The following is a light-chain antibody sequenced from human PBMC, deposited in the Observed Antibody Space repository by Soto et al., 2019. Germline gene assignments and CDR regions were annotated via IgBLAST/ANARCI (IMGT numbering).Light chain of an antibody. CDR1: QSVSIY. V-gene: IGKV3-11*01. J-gene: IGKJ5*01. CDR2: DAS. CDR3: QQRSNWPT. Sequence: EIVLTQSPATLSLSPGERATLSCRASQSVSIYLAWYQQKPGQPPRLLIYDASNRATGIPARFSGSGSGTDFTLTISSLEPEDFAVYYCQQRSNWPTF.